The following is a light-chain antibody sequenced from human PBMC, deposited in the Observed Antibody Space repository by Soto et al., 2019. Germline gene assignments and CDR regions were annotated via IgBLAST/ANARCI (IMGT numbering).Light chain of an antibody. J-gene: IGLJ2*01. CDR2: EVS. V-gene: IGLV2-14*01. CDR3: NSYTSSSTDVTDVV. CDR1: SSDVGGYNY. Sequence: QSALTQPASVSGSPGQSITISCTGTSSDVGGYNYVSWYQQHPGKAPKLMIYEVSNRPSGVSNRFSGSKSGNTASLTISGLQPGDEADYYCNSYTSSSTDVTDVVFGGGTKLTVL.